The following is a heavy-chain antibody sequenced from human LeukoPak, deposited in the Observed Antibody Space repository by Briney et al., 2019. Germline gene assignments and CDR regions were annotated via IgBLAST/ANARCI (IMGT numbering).Heavy chain of an antibody. D-gene: IGHD4-17*01. V-gene: IGHV3-23*01. Sequence: GGSLRLSCAASGFTFSSSAMSWVRQAPGKGLEWVSAISNNGGYTYYADSVKGRFTISRDNSKNTLYLQMNSLRAEDTAVYYCARGPLVTTVTTFYYYGMDVWGQGTTVTVSS. J-gene: IGHJ6*02. CDR2: ISNNGGYT. CDR3: ARGPLVTTVTTFYYYGMDV. CDR1: GFTFSSSA.